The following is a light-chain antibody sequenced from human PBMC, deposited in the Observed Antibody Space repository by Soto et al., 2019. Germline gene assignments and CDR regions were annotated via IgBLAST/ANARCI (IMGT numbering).Light chain of an antibody. Sequence: DTVLTQSPGTLSLSPGERATISCRASQSVSSYYLAWYQQKPGQAPRLLIYDGPNRATGIPDRFSGSGSGTDFTLTISRLEPEDFAVYYCQQYGSSLTWTFGQGTQLDIK. CDR2: DGP. CDR3: QQYGSSLTWT. J-gene: IGKJ1*01. CDR1: QSVSSYY. V-gene: IGKV3-20*01.